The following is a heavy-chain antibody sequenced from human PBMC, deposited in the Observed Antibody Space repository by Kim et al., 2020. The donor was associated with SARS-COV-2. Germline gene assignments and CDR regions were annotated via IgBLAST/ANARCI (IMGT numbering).Heavy chain of an antibody. CDR3: TTDPWSYYIVSAGARGHIQ. CDR2: IKSKTDGGTT. V-gene: IGHV3-15*01. D-gene: IGHD3-10*01. CDR1: GFTFSNAW. J-gene: IGHJ4*02. Sequence: GGSLRLSCAASGFTFSNAWMSWVRQAPGKGLEWVGRIKSKTDGGTTDYAAPVKGRFTISRDDSKNTLYLQMNSLKTEDTAVYYCTTDPWSYYIVSAGARGHIQWGQGTLVTVSS.